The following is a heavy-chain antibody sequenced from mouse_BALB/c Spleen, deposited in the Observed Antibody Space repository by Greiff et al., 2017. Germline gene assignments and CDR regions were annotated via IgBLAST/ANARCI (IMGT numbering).Heavy chain of an antibody. CDR3: ASGFAY. CDR2: IYPGDGDT. J-gene: IGHJ3*01. Sequence: VKLVESGAELVRPGSSVKISCKASGYAFSSYWMNWVKQRPEQGLEWIGQIYPGDGDTNYNGKFKGKATLTADKSSSTAYMQLSSLTSEDSAVYFCASGFAYWGQGTLVTVSA. CDR1: GYAFSSYW. V-gene: IGHV1-80*01.